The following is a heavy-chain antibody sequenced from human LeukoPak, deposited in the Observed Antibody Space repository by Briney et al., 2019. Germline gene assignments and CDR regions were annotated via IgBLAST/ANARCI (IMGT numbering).Heavy chain of an antibody. CDR3: ARDIRLPNYYYYGMDV. D-gene: IGHD5-18*01. CDR2: IKQDGSEK. J-gene: IGHJ6*02. Sequence: PGRSLRLSCAASGFTFRGYGMHWVRQAPGKGLEWVANIKQDGSEKYYVDSVKGRFTISRDNAKNSLYLQMNSLRAEDTAVYYCARDIRLPNYYYYGMDVWGQGTTVTVSS. V-gene: IGHV3-7*01. CDR1: GFTFRGYG.